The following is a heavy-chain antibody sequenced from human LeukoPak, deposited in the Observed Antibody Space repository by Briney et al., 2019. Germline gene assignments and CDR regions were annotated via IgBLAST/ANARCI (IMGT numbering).Heavy chain of an antibody. J-gene: IGHJ5*02. V-gene: IGHV3-21*01. CDR2: ISSSSSYI. CDR3: ARDRQKATYGDYQDWFDP. CDR1: GFTFSSYS. D-gene: IGHD4-17*01. Sequence: GGPLRLSXAASGFTFSSYSMNWVRQAPGKGLEWVSSISSSSSYIYYADSVKGRFTISRDNSKNSLYLQMKSLRAEDTAVYYCARDRQKATYGDYQDWFDPWGQGTLVTVSS.